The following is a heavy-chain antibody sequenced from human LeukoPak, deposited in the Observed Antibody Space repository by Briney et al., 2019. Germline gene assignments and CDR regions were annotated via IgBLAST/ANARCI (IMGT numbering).Heavy chain of an antibody. CDR1: GFTFSNFG. J-gene: IGHJ4*02. Sequence: GGSLRLSCAASGFTFSNFGMHWVRQAPGKGPEWLAVIWYDGSNKYYADSVKGRFTISRDNSKNTLYLQMDSLRAEDTAVYYCARDPGVRWLVGFDYWGQGTLVTVSS. D-gene: IGHD6-19*01. CDR3: ARDPGVRWLVGFDY. V-gene: IGHV3-33*01. CDR2: IWYDGSNK.